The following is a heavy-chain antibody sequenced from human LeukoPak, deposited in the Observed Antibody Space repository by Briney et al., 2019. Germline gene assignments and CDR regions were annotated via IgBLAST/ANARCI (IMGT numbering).Heavy chain of an antibody. Sequence: PVASVNVSCKASGYTFTDHYMHWVRQAPGQGLEWMGLINPTGDKTWYAQKFQGRVTLTRDMSTTTDYMELSSLTSEDTAVYHCARDNSMENTAWWFDPWGQGTLVIVSS. V-gene: IGHV1-46*01. CDR3: ARDNSMENTAWWFDP. J-gene: IGHJ5*02. CDR2: INPTGDKT. D-gene: IGHD1-1*01. CDR1: GYTFTDHY.